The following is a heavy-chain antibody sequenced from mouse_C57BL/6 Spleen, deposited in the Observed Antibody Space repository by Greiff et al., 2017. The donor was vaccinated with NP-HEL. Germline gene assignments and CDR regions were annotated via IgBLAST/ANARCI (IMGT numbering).Heavy chain of an antibody. Sequence: EVQVVESGGGLVKPGGSLKLSCAASGFTFSSYAMSWVRQTPEKRLEWVATISDGGSYTYYPDNVKGRFTISRDNAKNNLYLQMSHLKSEDTAMYYCASLTTVVALDFDVWGTGTTVTVSS. CDR1: GFTFSSYA. CDR2: ISDGGSYT. J-gene: IGHJ1*03. V-gene: IGHV5-4*01. D-gene: IGHD1-1*01. CDR3: ASLTTVVALDFDV.